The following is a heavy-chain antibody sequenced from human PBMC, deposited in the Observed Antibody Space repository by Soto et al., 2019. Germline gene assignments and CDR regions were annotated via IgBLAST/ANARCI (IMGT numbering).Heavy chain of an antibody. J-gene: IGHJ3*02. D-gene: IGHD4-17*01. CDR1: GGTFSRHA. CDR2: IIPIVDAT. CDR3: XXXPPNDNGDHDALDI. Sequence: QVQLVQSGTEVKKPGSSVKVSCKASGGTFSRHAVSWVRQAPGQGLEWMGAIIPIVDATNDAQKFQDRVXXXXXXXXXXXXXXXXXXXXXXXAXXXXXXXPPNDNGDHDALDIWGQGTMVIVS. V-gene: IGHV1-69*05.